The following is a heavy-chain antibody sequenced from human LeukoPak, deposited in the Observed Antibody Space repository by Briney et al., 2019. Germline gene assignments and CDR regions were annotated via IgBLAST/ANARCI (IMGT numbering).Heavy chain of an antibody. CDR2: INHSGST. D-gene: IGHD1-26*01. V-gene: IGHV4-34*01. Sequence: PSETLSLTCAVYGGSFSGYYWSWIRQPPGKGLEWIGEINHSGSTNYNPSLKSRVTISVDTSKNQFSLKLSSVTAADTAVYYCARATGGSYRPLGYWGQGTLVTVSS. CDR1: GGSFSGYY. CDR3: ARATGGSYRPLGY. J-gene: IGHJ4*02.